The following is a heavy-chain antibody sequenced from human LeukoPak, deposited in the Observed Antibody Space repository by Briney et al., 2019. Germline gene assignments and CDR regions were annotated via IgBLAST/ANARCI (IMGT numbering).Heavy chain of an antibody. D-gene: IGHD3-16*01. J-gene: IGHJ4*02. CDR2: VYYSGST. V-gene: IGHV4-61*05. Sequence: SETLSLTCTVSGGSISSSSYYWGWIRQPPGKGLEWIGSVYYSGSTNYNPSLKSRVTISVDTSKNQFSLKLSSVTAADTAVYYCAGDSWGVDYWGQGTLVTVSS. CDR3: AGDSWGVDY. CDR1: GGSISSSSYY.